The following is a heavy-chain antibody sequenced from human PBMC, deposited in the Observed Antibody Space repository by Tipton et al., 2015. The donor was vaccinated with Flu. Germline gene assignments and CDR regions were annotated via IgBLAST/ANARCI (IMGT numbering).Heavy chain of an antibody. V-gene: IGHV4-34*01. CDR2: INHSGNT. D-gene: IGHD2-21*02. Sequence: AGLVKPSETLSLTCAVYGGSFRGYYWSWIRQPPGKGLEWIGEINHSGNTNYNPSLKSRVTISGDTSKNQFSLKLSSVTAADTAVYYCATHCVGVCSHAFDIWGQGTMVTVSS. CDR3: ATHCVGVCSHAFDI. J-gene: IGHJ3*02. CDR1: GGSFRGYY.